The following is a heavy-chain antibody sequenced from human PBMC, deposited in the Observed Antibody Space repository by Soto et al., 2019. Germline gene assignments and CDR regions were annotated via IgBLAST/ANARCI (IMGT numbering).Heavy chain of an antibody. D-gene: IGHD3-22*01. CDR1: GFTFDDYA. Sequence: EVQLVEAGGGLVQPGRSLRLSCAGSGFTFDDYAMHWVRQAAGKGLECVSGISWDRDTIEYADSVQGRFTISRDNAKNSLYLQMTSLRLEDTALYFCAKDMTPNYSESNAYAAFDKWGLGTMITVSS. J-gene: IGHJ3*02. CDR3: AKDMTPNYSESNAYAAFDK. V-gene: IGHV3-9*01. CDR2: ISWDRDTI.